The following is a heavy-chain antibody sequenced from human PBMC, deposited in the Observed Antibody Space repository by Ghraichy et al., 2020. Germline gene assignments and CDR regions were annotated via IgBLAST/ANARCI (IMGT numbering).Heavy chain of an antibody. CDR2: TYYRFKWSN. V-gene: IGHV6-1*01. D-gene: IGHD2-21*01. CDR1: GDSVSNNGVV. Sequence: SETLSLTCDISGDSVSNNGVVWNWIRQSPSRGLEWLGRTYYRFKWSNDYALSVKSRIIINPDTSKNQFSLQLNSVTPEDTAVYYCARGRHSAFDIWGQGTTVTVSS. CDR3: ARGRHSAFDI. J-gene: IGHJ3*02.